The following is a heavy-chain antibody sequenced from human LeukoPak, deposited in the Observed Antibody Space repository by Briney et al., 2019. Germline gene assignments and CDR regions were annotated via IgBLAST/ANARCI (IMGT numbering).Heavy chain of an antibody. D-gene: IGHD2-15*01. V-gene: IGHV1-2*02. CDR1: GYTFTGYY. J-gene: IGHJ4*02. CDR3: ARRSSSGGSCLDY. Sequence: VKVSCKASGYTFTGYYMHWVRQAPGQGLEWMGWINPNSGGTNYAQKFQGRVTMTRDTSISTAYMELSRLRSDDTAVYYCARRSSSGGSCLDYWGQGTLVTVSS. CDR2: INPNSGGT.